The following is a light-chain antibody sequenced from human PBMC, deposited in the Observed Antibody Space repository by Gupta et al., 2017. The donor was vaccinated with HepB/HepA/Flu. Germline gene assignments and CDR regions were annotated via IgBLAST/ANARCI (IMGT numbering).Light chain of an antibody. CDR3: QQHSNWPPYT. CDR2: DAS. V-gene: IGKV3-11*01. Sequence: EIVLTQSPATLSLSPGERATLSCRASQSVSSYLAWYQQKPGQAPRLLIYDASNRDTGIPARFSGSGYGKDXTLTISXREQEDFAVYYCQQHSNWPPYTFGXGTKLEIK. CDR1: QSVSSY. J-gene: IGKJ2*01.